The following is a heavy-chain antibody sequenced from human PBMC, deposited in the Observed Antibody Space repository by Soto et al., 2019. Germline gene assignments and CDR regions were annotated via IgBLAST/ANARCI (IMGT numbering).Heavy chain of an antibody. CDR1: GASISSGDYL. J-gene: IGHJ5*02. Sequence: SETLSLTCTVSGASISSGDYLWSWIRQSPGKGLEWIGYVSHDGTTYYNPSLESRVAISVDTSKNQFSLKLSSVTAADTAVYYCAREYYEHALDPWGQGTLVTVSS. CDR3: AREYYEHALDP. V-gene: IGHV4-30-4*01. D-gene: IGHD3-3*01. CDR2: VSHDGTT.